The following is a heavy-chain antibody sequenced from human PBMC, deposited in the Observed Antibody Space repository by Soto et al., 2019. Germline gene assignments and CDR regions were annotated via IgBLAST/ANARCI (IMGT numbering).Heavy chain of an antibody. CDR2: ISGSGGST. V-gene: IGHV3-23*01. Sequence: EVQLLESGGGLVQPGGSLRLSCAASGFIFSSYAMSWVRQAPGKGLEWVSAISGSGGSTYYADSVKGRFTISRDNSKNTLYLQMNSLRAEDTAVYYCAKDRYSSSWYQAYFDYWGQGTLVTVSS. J-gene: IGHJ4*02. D-gene: IGHD6-13*01. CDR1: GFIFSSYA. CDR3: AKDRYSSSWYQAYFDY.